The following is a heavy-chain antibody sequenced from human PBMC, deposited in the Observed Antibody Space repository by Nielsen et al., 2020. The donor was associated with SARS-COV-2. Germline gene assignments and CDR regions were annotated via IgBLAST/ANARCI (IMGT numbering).Heavy chain of an antibody. J-gene: IGHJ5*02. CDR2: ISSSSSYI. D-gene: IGHD3-10*01. CDR3: ARDQNYGSGSYYTNLNRNWFDP. V-gene: IGHV3-21*01. Sequence: GESLKISCAASGFTFSSYSMNWVRQAPGKGLEWVSSISSSSSYIYYADSVKGRFTISRDNAKNSLYLQMNSLRAEDTAVYYCARDQNYGSGSYYTNLNRNWFDPWGQGTLVTVSS. CDR1: GFTFSSYS.